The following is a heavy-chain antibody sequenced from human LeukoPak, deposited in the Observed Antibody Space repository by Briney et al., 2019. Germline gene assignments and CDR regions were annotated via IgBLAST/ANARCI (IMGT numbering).Heavy chain of an antibody. D-gene: IGHD3-22*01. Sequence: SETLSLTCTVSGGSISSYYWSWIRQPPGKGLEWIGYIYYSGSTNYNPSLKSRVTISVDTSKNQFSLKLSSVTAADTAVYYCARPYYYDSSGYSDWGQGTLVTVSS. V-gene: IGHV4-59*01. CDR1: GGSISSYY. CDR2: IYYSGST. J-gene: IGHJ4*02. CDR3: ARPYYYDSSGYSD.